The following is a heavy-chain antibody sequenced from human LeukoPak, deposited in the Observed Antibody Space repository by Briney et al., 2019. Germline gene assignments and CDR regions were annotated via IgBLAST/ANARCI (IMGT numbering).Heavy chain of an antibody. CDR1: GFIFIRSV. V-gene: IGHV3-73*01. Sequence: GGSLPLSCVASGFIFIRSVLHSLRPASGKRLDWVGRIRSKANSYATAYAASVKGRFTISRDDSKNTAYLQMNSLKTEDTAVYYCTRHDYGDSFGAFDIWGQGTMVTVSS. D-gene: IGHD4-17*01. J-gene: IGHJ3*02. CDR3: TRHDYGDSFGAFDI. CDR2: IRSKANSYAT.